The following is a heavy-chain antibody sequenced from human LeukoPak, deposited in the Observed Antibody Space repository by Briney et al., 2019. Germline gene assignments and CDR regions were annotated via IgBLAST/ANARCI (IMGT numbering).Heavy chain of an antibody. Sequence: PGGSLRLSCAASGFTFSSYEMNWVRQAPGKGLEWVSYISSSGSTIYYADSVKGRFTISRDNAKNTLYLQMNSLRAEDTAVYYCARCACTRGGYFDFWGQGTLVTVSS. CDR1: GFTFSSYE. D-gene: IGHD2-2*01. J-gene: IGHJ4*02. CDR2: ISSSGSTI. CDR3: ARCACTRGGYFDF. V-gene: IGHV3-48*03.